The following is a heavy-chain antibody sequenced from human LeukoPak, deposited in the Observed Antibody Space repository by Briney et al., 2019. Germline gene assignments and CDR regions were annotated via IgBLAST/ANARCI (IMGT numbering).Heavy chain of an antibody. V-gene: IGHV1-69*05. CDR1: GGTFSSYA. J-gene: IGHJ4*02. CDR3: ARVPPLYCSSTSCYPQDKYYFDY. D-gene: IGHD2-2*01. CDR2: IIPIFGTA. Sequence: ASVKVSCKASGGTFSSYAISWVRQAPGQGLEWMGGIIPIFGTANYAQKFQGRVTITRDTSASTAYMELSSLRSEDTAVYYCARVPPLYCSSTSCYPQDKYYFDYWGQGTLVTVSS.